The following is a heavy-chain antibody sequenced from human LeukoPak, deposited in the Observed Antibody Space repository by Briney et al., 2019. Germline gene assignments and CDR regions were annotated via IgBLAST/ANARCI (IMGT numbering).Heavy chain of an antibody. Sequence: ASVKVSCKASGYTFTSYDINWVRQAPGKGLEWMGGFDPEDGETIYAQKFQGRVTMTEETSTDTAYMELSSLRSEDTAVYYCATAVGANVGWFDPWGQGTLVTVSS. J-gene: IGHJ5*02. V-gene: IGHV1-24*01. CDR2: FDPEDGET. D-gene: IGHD1-26*01. CDR1: GYTFTSYD. CDR3: ATAVGANVGWFDP.